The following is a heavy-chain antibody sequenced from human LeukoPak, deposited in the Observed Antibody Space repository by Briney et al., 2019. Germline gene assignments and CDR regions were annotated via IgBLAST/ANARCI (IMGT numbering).Heavy chain of an antibody. J-gene: IGHJ6*02. CDR3: ARDLRNIVVVVAASRDNGMDV. V-gene: IGHV1-2*02. Sequence: ASVKVSCKASGYTFTGYYMHWVRQAPGQGLEWMGWINPNSGGTNDAQKFQGRVTMTRDTSISTAYMELSRLRSDDTAVYYCARDLRNIVVVVAASRDNGMDVWGQGTTVTVSS. CDR2: INPNSGGT. CDR1: GYTFTGYY. D-gene: IGHD2-15*01.